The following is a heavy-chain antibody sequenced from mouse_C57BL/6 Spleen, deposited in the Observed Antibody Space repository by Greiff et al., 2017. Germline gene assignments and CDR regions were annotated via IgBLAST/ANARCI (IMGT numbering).Heavy chain of an antibody. V-gene: IGHV1-26*01. CDR3: ARLTPYYFDY. CDR2: INPNNGGT. CDR1: GYTFTDYY. D-gene: IGHD1-3*01. J-gene: IGHJ2*01. Sequence: EVQLQQSGPELVKPGASVKISCKASGYTFTDYYMNWVKQSHGKSLEWIGDINPNNGGTSYNQKFKGKATLTVDKSSSTAYMELRSLTSEDSAVYYCARLTPYYFDYWGQGTTLTVSS.